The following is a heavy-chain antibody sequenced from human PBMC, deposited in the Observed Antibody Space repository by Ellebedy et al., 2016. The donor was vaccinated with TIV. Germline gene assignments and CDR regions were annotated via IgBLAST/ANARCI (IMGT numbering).Heavy chain of an antibody. Sequence: GGSLRLSCAASGFTFSSYGMHWVRQAPGKGLEWVAVIWYDGSNKYYADSVKGRFTISRDNSKNTLYLQMNSLRAEDTAVYYCARDLGVSGTYYLLVYWGQGTLVTVSS. J-gene: IGHJ4*02. CDR3: ARDLGVSGTYYLLVY. CDR2: IWYDGSNK. D-gene: IGHD1-26*01. V-gene: IGHV3-33*01. CDR1: GFTFSSYG.